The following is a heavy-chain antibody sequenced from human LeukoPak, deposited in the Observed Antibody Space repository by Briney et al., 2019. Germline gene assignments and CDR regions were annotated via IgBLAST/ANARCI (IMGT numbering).Heavy chain of an antibody. CDR3: ARGRYGGYFDC. CDR2: IENSGRT. V-gene: IGHV4-59*01. CDR1: GGSITSDY. D-gene: IGHD4-23*01. Sequence: PSETLSLTCIVSGGSITSDYWSWLRQPPGKGLEWIGYIENSGRTDYNPSLMSRITISVDTSKIQFSLMLSPVTAADTAVYYCARGRYGGYFDCWGQGTLVTVSS. J-gene: IGHJ4*02.